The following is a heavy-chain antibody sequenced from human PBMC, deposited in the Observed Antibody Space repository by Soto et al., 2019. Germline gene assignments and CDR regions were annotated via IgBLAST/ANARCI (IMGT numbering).Heavy chain of an antibody. CDR3: ARDRDCSGGSCLDY. V-gene: IGHV3-30-3*01. Sequence: GWSLRLSCASSGFTFSSYAMHWVRQAPGKGLEWVAVISYDGSNKYYADSVKGRFTISRDNSKNTLYLQMNSLRAEDTAVYYCARDRDCSGGSCLDYWGQGTLVTVSS. J-gene: IGHJ4*02. CDR1: GFTFSSYA. D-gene: IGHD2-15*01. CDR2: ISYDGSNK.